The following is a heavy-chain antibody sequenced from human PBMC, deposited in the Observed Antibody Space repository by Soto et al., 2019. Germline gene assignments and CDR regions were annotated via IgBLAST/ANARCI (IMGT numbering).Heavy chain of an antibody. Sequence: PGGSLRLSCAASGFTFSDYYMSWIRQAPGKGLEWVSYISSSSSYTNYADSVKGRFTISRDNAKNSLYLQMNSLRAEDTAVYYCAKDKDWSGVYGMDVWGQGTTVTVSS. V-gene: IGHV3-11*05. CDR1: GFTFSDYY. D-gene: IGHD3-3*01. CDR2: ISSSSSYT. CDR3: AKDKDWSGVYGMDV. J-gene: IGHJ6*02.